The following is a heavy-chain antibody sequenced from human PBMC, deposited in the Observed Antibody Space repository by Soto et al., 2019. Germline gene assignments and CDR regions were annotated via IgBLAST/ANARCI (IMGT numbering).Heavy chain of an antibody. Sequence: ASVKVSCKASGYSLTGLDINWVRQTTGQGLEWMGWMQPSSGRTGYAQKFQGRVTMTRDTSINTAYMELSSLTSDDTAFYYCARGVTAGVDYWGQGTLVTSPQ. D-gene: IGHD1-26*01. CDR1: GYSLTGLD. V-gene: IGHV1-8*01. J-gene: IGHJ4*02. CDR3: ARGVTAGVDY. CDR2: MQPSSGRT.